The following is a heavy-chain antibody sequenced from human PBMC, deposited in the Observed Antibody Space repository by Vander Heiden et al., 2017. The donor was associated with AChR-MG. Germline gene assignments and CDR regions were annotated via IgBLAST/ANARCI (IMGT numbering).Heavy chain of an antibody. V-gene: IGHV3-23*01. D-gene: IGHD2-15*01. Sequence: EVQLLESGGGLVQPGGSLSISCAASGFTFNGYAMSWVRQAPGKGLEWVSVISGSGGSTYYADSVKGRFTISRDNARYTLHLQMNRLRVEDTAVYYCAKDYYSGEANAFDIWGQGTMVTVSS. CDR2: ISGSGGST. CDR3: AKDYYSGEANAFDI. CDR1: GFTFNGYA. J-gene: IGHJ3*02.